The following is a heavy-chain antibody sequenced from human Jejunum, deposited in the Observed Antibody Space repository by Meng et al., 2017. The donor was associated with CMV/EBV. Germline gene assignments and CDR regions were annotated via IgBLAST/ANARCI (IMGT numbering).Heavy chain of an antibody. Sequence: GDPITRYYGSWIRQPPGKGLEWIGYLYYSETAYYSHSLRGRVIISADTAKNHFSLSLTSVTAADTAVYFCATTVHPVAYLNYFGPWGQGTLVTVSS. V-gene: IGHV4-59*01. CDR1: GDPITRYY. J-gene: IGHJ5*02. CDR3: ATTVHPVAYLNYFGP. D-gene: IGHD4-17*01. CDR2: LYYSETA.